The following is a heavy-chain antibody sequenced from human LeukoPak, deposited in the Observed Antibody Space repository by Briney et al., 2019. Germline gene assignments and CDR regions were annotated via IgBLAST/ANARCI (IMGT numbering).Heavy chain of an antibody. CDR3: AAQNSSSSYYYYGMDV. D-gene: IGHD6-6*01. CDR1: GGTFNSYA. Sequence: SVKVSFKASGGTFNSYAISWVRQAPGQGLEWMGRIIPIFGIANYAQKFQGRVTITADKSTSTAYMELSSLRSEDTAVYYCAAQNSSSSYYYYGMDVWGQGTTVTVSS. V-gene: IGHV1-69*04. CDR2: IIPIFGIA. J-gene: IGHJ6*02.